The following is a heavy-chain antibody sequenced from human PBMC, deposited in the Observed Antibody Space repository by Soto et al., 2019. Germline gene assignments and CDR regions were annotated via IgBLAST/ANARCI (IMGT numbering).Heavy chain of an antibody. Sequence: GGSLRLSCAASGFTFSSYGMHWVRPAPGKGLEWVAVISYDGSNKYYADYVKGQFTISRDNSKNTLYLQMNSLRAEDTAVYYCAKDSGKQQLVVYFDYWGQGTLVTVSS. D-gene: IGHD6-13*01. CDR1: GFTFSSYG. CDR3: AKDSGKQQLVVYFDY. CDR2: ISYDGSNK. J-gene: IGHJ4*02. V-gene: IGHV3-30*18.